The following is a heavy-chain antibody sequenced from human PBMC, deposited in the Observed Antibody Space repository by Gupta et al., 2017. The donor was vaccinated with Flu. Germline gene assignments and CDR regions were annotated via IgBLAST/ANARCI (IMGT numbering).Heavy chain of an antibody. V-gene: IGHV3-30*18. CDR2: ISYDGSSK. D-gene: IGHD2-21*02. CDR1: GFTFSNYG. CDR3: VKDNRGIVVVTAIPSEY. J-gene: IGHJ4*02. Sequence: QVQLVESGGGVVQPGRSLRLSCVASGFTFSNYGMHWVRQAPGKGLEWVAIISYDGSSKYYAESVKGRFTISRDNSKNTLYLQMNSLRADDTAFYYCVKDNRGIVVVTAIPSEYWGQGSLVTVSS.